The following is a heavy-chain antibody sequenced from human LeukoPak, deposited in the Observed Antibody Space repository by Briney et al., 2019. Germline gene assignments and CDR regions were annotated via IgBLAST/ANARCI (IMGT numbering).Heavy chain of an antibody. J-gene: IGHJ4*02. CDR2: ISSSSYYI. CDR1: GFTFSSYT. Sequence: PGGSLRLSCAASGFTFSSYTMNWVRQAPGEGLEWVSSISSSSYYIYYADSVKGRFTISRDNAKNSLHLQMNSLRVEDTAVYYCAREDSDSSGYYRYWGQGTLVTVSS. CDR3: AREDSDSSGYYRY. D-gene: IGHD3-22*01. V-gene: IGHV3-21*01.